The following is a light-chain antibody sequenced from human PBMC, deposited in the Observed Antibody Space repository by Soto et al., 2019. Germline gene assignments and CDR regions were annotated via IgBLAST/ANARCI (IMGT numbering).Light chain of an antibody. CDR3: QQYYSTPF. J-gene: IGKJ3*01. CDR1: QSVLYSSNNKNY. Sequence: DIVMTQSPDSLAVSLGERATINCKSSQSVLYSSNNKNYLAWYQQKPGQPPKLLIYWASTRESGVPDRFSGSGSGTDFTLTISSLQAEDVPVYYCQQYYSTPFFGPGTKVDIK. CDR2: WAS. V-gene: IGKV4-1*01.